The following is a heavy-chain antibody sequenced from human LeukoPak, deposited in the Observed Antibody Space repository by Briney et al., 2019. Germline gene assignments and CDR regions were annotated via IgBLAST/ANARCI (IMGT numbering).Heavy chain of an antibody. D-gene: IGHD4-17*01. J-gene: IGHJ6*02. CDR2: ISAYNGNT. CDR1: GYTFTSYG. CDR3: ARVDGDYVESYYYGMDV. Sequence: ASVNVSCKASGYTFTSYGISWVRQAPGQGLEWMGWISAYNGNTNYAQKLQGRVTMTTDTSTSTAYMELRSLRSDDTAVYYCARVDGDYVESYYYGMDVWGQGTTVTVSS. V-gene: IGHV1-18*01.